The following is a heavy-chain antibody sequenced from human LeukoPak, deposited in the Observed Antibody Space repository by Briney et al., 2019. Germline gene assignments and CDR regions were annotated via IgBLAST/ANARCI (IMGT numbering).Heavy chain of an antibody. J-gene: IGHJ4*02. Sequence: GGSLRLSCAASGFTFSSYAMSWVRQAPGKGLEWVSAISGSGGSTYYADSVKGRFTISRDNSKNTLYLQMNSLRAEDTAVYYCAKWNYYDSSGYQRPRYYFDYWGQGTLVTVSS. V-gene: IGHV3-23*01. CDR3: AKWNYYDSSGYQRPRYYFDY. CDR2: ISGSGGST. D-gene: IGHD3-22*01. CDR1: GFTFSSYA.